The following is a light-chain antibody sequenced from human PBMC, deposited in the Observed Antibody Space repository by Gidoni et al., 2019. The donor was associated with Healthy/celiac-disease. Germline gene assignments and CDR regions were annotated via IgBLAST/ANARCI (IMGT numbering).Light chain of an antibody. Sequence: SYELPQPPSVSVSQGQTARITCSGDKLGDKYACWYQQKPGQSPVLVIYQDSKQHSGIPERFSGSNSGNTATLTSRGTQAMDEADYYCQAWDSSTGVFGTGTKVTV. CDR2: QDS. V-gene: IGLV3-1*01. J-gene: IGLJ1*01. CDR1: KLGDKY. CDR3: QAWDSSTGV.